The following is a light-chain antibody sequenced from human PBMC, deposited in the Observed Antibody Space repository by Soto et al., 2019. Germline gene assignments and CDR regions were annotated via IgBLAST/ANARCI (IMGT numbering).Light chain of an antibody. Sequence: AIQLTQSPSSLSASVGDRVTITCRASQGISSALAWYQQKPGKAPKLLIYDASSLESGVPSRFSGSGSGTDFTLTISSLQPEDFATYYCQQFTLYPGLTFGGGTKVEIK. CDR1: QGISSA. V-gene: IGKV1-13*02. CDR3: QQFTLYPGLT. CDR2: DAS. J-gene: IGKJ4*01.